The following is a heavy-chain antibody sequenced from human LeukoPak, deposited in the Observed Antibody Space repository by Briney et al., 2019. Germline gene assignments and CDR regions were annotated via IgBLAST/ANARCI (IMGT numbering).Heavy chain of an antibody. CDR3: AKAPFGSGSYYVNF. CDR1: GFSFSTYG. V-gene: IGHV3-23*01. Sequence: GGSLRLSCVASGFSFSTYGMSWVRQAPGKGLEWVSAIRGAGDIKDYADSVKGRFTISRDNSKSMLYLQMSSLRAEDTAIYYCAKAPFGSGSYYVNFWGQGTLVTVSS. J-gene: IGHJ4*02. D-gene: IGHD3-10*01. CDR2: IRGAGDIK.